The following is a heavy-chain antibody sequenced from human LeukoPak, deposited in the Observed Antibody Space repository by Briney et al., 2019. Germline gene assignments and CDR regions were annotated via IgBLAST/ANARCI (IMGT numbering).Heavy chain of an antibody. D-gene: IGHD4-17*01. CDR1: GGSISNSSSY. CDR2: IYYSGST. J-gene: IGHJ4*02. Sequence: SETLSLTCTVPGGSISNSSSYWGWIRQPPGRGLEWIGSIYYSGSTYNPSLKSRVTISVDTSKNQFSLKLSSVTAADTAVYYCARADYGDLFDYWGQGTLVTVSS. V-gene: IGHV4-39*07. CDR3: ARADYGDLFDY.